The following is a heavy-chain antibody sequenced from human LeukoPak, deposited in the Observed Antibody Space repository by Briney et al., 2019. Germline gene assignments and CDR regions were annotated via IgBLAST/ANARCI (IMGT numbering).Heavy chain of an antibody. Sequence: PSQTLSLTCTVSGGSISSGDYYWSWIRQPPGKGLEWIGYIYYSGSTYYNPSLKSRVTISVGTSKNQFSLKLSSVTAADTAVYYCARAGGSTSQDAFDIWGQGTMVTVSS. D-gene: IGHD2-2*01. V-gene: IGHV4-30-4*08. CDR2: IYYSGST. J-gene: IGHJ3*02. CDR1: GGSISSGDYY. CDR3: ARAGGSTSQDAFDI.